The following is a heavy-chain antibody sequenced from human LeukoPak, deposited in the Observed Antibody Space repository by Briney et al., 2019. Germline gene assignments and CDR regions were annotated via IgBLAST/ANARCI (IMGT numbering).Heavy chain of an antibody. CDR3: ARNYYDSSGYPTFDY. V-gene: IGHV5-51*01. D-gene: IGHD3-22*01. CDR2: IYPGDSDT. Sequence: GESLKISCKASGYSFASYWIGWVRQMPGKGLEWMGIIYPGDSDTRYSPSFQGQVTISADKSISTAYLQWSSLKASDTAMYYCARNYYDSSGYPTFDYWGQGTLVTVSS. J-gene: IGHJ4*02. CDR1: GYSFASYW.